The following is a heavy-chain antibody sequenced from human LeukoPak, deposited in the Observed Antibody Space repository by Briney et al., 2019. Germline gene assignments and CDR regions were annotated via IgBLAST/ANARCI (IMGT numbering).Heavy chain of an antibody. D-gene: IGHD1-26*01. V-gene: IGHV3-23*01. J-gene: IGHJ6*03. CDR3: AKVGGGSYYYYYYMDV. CDR1: GFTFSSYA. CDR2: ISGSGGNT. Sequence: GGSLRLSCAASGFTFSSYAMSWVRQAPGKGLEWVSAISGSGGNTYYADSVKGRFTISRDSSKNTLYLQMNSLRAEGTAVYYCAKVGGGSYYYYYYMDVWGKGTTVTVSS.